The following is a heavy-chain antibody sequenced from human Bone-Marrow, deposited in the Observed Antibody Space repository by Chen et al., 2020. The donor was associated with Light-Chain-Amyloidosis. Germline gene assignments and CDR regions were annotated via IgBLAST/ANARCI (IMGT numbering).Heavy chain of an antibody. Sequence: QMQLQESGPKLVKPSETLSLTCDVSGKSITSDYFWAWIRQPPGKGLEWIGNVHHDGRRYYNPSLKSRVIMSVDTAKNQFSLKLTSVTAADTAVYYCAKDSEIRGLIYAMNVWGQGTTVNVSS. CDR1: GKSITSDYF. CDR3: AKDSEIRGLIYAMNV. J-gene: IGHJ6*02. V-gene: IGHV4-38-2*02. CDR2: VHHDGRR. D-gene: IGHD3-10*01.